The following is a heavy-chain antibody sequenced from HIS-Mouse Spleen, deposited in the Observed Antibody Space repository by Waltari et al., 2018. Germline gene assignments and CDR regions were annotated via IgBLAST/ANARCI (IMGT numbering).Heavy chain of an antibody. V-gene: IGHV4-4*07. CDR2: IYTSGST. J-gene: IGHJ3*02. D-gene: IGHD3-3*01. CDR1: GGSISSYY. CDR3: ARDFHDFWSGYYGGDKKHDAFDI. Sequence: QVQLQESGPGLVQPSETLSLTCPVPGGSISSYYWSWIRQPAGKGLDWIGRIYTSGSTNYNPSLKSRVTMSVDTSKNQFSLKLSSVTAADTAVYYCARDFHDFWSGYYGGDKKHDAFDIWGQGTMVTVSS.